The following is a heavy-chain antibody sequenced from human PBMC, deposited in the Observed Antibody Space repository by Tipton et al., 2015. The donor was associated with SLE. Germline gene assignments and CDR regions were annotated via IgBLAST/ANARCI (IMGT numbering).Heavy chain of an antibody. CDR3: AREVDCGGDCYPYGMDV. Sequence: FTISRDNSKNTLYLQMNSLRAEDTAVYYCAREVDCGGDCYPYGMDVWGQGTTVTVSS. J-gene: IGHJ6*02. D-gene: IGHD2-21*02. V-gene: IGHV3-30*01.